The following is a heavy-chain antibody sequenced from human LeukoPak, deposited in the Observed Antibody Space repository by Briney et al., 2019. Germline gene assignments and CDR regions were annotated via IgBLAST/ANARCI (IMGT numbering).Heavy chain of an antibody. D-gene: IGHD5-24*01. CDR1: GFTFSSFL. CDR2: IKQDGSEK. J-gene: IGHJ4*02. V-gene: IGHV3-7*04. Sequence: GGSLRLSCAASGFTFSSFLMSWVRQAPGKGLEWVANIKQDGSEKYYVDSVKGRFTISRDNAKNSLYLQMNSLRAEDTAVYYCAREWLQSALDYWGQGTLVTVSS. CDR3: AREWLQSALDY.